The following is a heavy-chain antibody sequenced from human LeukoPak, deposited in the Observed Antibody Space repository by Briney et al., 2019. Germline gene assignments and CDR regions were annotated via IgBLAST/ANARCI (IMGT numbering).Heavy chain of an antibody. Sequence: SQTLSLTCAISGDSVSSNSAAWSWIRQSPSRGLEWLGRTYYRPKWYNDYAVSVKSRIIINPDTSKNQFSLQLKSVTPEDTAVYYCAKLGDSSTWGQGTLVTVSS. D-gene: IGHD6-19*01. V-gene: IGHV6-1*01. CDR2: TYYRPKWYN. CDR1: GDSVSSNSAA. CDR3: AKLGDSST. J-gene: IGHJ5*02.